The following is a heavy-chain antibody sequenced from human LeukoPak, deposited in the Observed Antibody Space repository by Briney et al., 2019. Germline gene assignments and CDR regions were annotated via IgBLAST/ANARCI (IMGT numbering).Heavy chain of an antibody. V-gene: IGHV3-21*01. CDR3: ARDNPVTAPTDY. CDR1: GFTFSSYS. D-gene: IGHD2-21*02. CDR2: ISSSSSYI. Sequence: GGSLRLSCAASGFTFSSYSMNWVRQAPGKGLEWVSSISSSSSYIYYADSVKGRFTISRDNAKNSLYLQMNGLRAEDTAVYYCARDNPVTAPTDYWGQGTLVTVSS. J-gene: IGHJ4*02.